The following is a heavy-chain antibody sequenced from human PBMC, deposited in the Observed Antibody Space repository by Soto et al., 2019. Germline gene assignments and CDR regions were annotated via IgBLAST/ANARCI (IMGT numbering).Heavy chain of an antibody. Sequence: EVQLVESGGGLVQPGGSLRLSCADSGFTFSNNWMLWVRGAPGRGLEWVSRMSSDGSTTNYADSVKGRFTISRDNAKNTLYLQMNSLSVEDTAVYYCARGPRGWYGFDYWGQGTLVTVSS. V-gene: IGHV3-74*01. D-gene: IGHD6-19*01. CDR2: MSSDGSTT. CDR3: ARGPRGWYGFDY. CDR1: GFTFSNNW. J-gene: IGHJ4*02.